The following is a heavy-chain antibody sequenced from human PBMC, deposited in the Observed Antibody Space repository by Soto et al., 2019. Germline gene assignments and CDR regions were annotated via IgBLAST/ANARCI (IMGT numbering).Heavy chain of an antibody. CDR3: ARSLDSGYSSGWAAFDI. CDR1: GGSISSGGYY. J-gene: IGHJ3*02. V-gene: IGHV4-31*03. D-gene: IGHD6-19*01. CDR2: IYYSGST. Sequence: SETLSLTCTVSGGSISSGGYYWSWIRQHPGKGLEWIGYIYYSGSTYYYPSLKSRVTISVDTSKNQFSLKVSSVTAADTAVYYCARSLDSGYSSGWAAFDIWGQGTMVTVSS.